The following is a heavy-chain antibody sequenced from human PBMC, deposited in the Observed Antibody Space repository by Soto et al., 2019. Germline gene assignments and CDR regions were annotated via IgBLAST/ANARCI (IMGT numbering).Heavy chain of an antibody. D-gene: IGHD3-22*01. CDR1: RGVFSSYA. V-gene: IGHV1-69*13. CDR2: IIPIFGTA. J-gene: IGHJ4*02. Sequence: VKVPCQASRGVFSSYAISWVRQAPRQGLECLGGIIPIFGTANYAQKFKGRVTITAYESADTAYMELSSLRSEDTAMYDCARGGSGYIWFNEYGGQGTLFTVS. CDR3: ARGGSGYIWFNEY.